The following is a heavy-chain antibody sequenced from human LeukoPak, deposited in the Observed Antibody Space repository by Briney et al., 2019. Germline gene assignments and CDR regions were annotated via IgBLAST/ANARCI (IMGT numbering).Heavy chain of an antibody. J-gene: IGHJ4*02. D-gene: IGHD1-14*01. CDR1: LDSTTSNF. CDR3: AREILGGFNPGAY. Sequence: SETLSLTCTVSLDSTTSNFWSWVRQPPGKGLEWIGEIHRSGSPNYNPSLQSRVTISIDRSRNQIVLELSSVTAADTAVYYCAREILGGFNPGAYWGQGALVTVSS. CDR2: IHRSGSP. V-gene: IGHV4-4*02.